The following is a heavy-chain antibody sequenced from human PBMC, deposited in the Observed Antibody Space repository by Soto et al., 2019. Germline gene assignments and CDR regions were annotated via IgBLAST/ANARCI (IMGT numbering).Heavy chain of an antibody. J-gene: IGHJ4*02. CDR1: GGSISSSSYY. D-gene: IGHD6-13*01. V-gene: IGHV4-39*01. Sequence: QLQLQESGPGLVKPSETLSLTCTVSGGSISSSSYYWGWIRQPPGKGLEWIGSIYYSGSTYYNPSRMSLFTISVHTSKNQSSLKRSSVPAADTAVYYWARRGGVAAAIWGYWGQGTLVTVSS. CDR3: ARRGGVAAAIWGY. CDR2: IYYSGST.